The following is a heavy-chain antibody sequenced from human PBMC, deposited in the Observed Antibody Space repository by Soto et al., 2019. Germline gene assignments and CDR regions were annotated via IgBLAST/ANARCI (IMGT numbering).Heavy chain of an antibody. Sequence: GGSLRLSCAASGFTFSSYSMNWVRQAPGKGLEWVSYISSSSSTIYYADSVKGRFTISRDNAKNSLYLQMNSLRDEDMAVYYCARDPPSDYDFWSGYSALDYYYGMDVWGQGTTVTVSS. CDR3: ARDPPSDYDFWSGYSALDYYYGMDV. J-gene: IGHJ6*02. D-gene: IGHD3-3*01. CDR2: ISSSSSTI. CDR1: GFTFSSYS. V-gene: IGHV3-48*02.